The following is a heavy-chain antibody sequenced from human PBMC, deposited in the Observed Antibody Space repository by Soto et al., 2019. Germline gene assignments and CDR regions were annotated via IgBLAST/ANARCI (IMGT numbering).Heavy chain of an antibody. D-gene: IGHD3-3*01. Sequence: GGSLRLSCAASGFTFSSYAMSWVRQAPGKGLEWVSAISGSGGSTYYADSVKGRFTISRDNSKNTLYLQMNSLRAEDTAVYYCAKGGTIFGVVIMHFDYWGQGTLLTVSS. CDR1: GFTFSSYA. J-gene: IGHJ4*02. CDR3: AKGGTIFGVVIMHFDY. CDR2: ISGSGGST. V-gene: IGHV3-23*01.